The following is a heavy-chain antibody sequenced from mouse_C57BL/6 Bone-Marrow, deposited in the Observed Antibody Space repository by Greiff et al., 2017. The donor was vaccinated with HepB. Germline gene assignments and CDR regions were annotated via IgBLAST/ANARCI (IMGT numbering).Heavy chain of an antibody. Sequence: QVQLQQPGAELVRPGTSVKLSCKASGYTFTSYWMHWVKQRPGQGLEWIGVIDPTDSYTNYNQKFKGKATLTVDTSSSTAYMQLSSLTSEVSAVYYCASKVDYYGSSYRDCYVWGSGTRVTVSA. D-gene: IGHD1-1*01. CDR1: GYTFTSYW. V-gene: IGHV1-59*01. CDR2: IDPTDSYT. CDR3: ASKVDYYGSSYRDCYV. J-gene: IGHJ1*01.